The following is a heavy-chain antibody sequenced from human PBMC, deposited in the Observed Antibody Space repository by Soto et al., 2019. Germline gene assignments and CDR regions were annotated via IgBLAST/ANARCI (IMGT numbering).Heavy chain of an antibody. J-gene: IGHJ6*02. CDR1: GGTFSSYA. CDR2: IIPIFGTA. Sequence: QVQLVQSGAEVKKPGSSVKVSCKASGGTFSSYAISWVRQAPGQGLEWMGGIIPIFGTANYAQKFQGRVTITADKSTSTAYMELSSLRSEDTAVYYCARDPNDYGDYTSLSFYDGMDVWGQGTTVTVSS. V-gene: IGHV1-69*06. CDR3: ARDPNDYGDYTSLSFYDGMDV. D-gene: IGHD4-17*01.